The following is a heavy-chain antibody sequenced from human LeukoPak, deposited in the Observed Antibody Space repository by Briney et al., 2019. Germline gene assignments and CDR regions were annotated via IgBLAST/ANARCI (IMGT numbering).Heavy chain of an antibody. CDR3: ARGVTGDYWGIDY. Sequence: YPGGSLRLSCAASGFTFSSHGMNWVRQAPGKGLEWVSGIGGSVITYYADSVKGRFTVSRDNAKNSLYLQMNTLRAEDTAVYYCARGVTGDYWGIDYWGQGTLVTVSS. V-gene: IGHV3-21*01. J-gene: IGHJ4*02. CDR2: IGGSVIT. CDR1: GFTFSSHG. D-gene: IGHD4-17*01.